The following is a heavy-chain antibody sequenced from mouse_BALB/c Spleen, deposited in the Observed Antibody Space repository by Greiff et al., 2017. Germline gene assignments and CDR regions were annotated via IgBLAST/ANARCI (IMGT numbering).Heavy chain of an antibody. D-gene: IGHD1-1*02. V-gene: IGHV5-12-1*01. J-gene: IGHJ3*01. CDR1: GIAFSSYD. Sequence: EVMLVESGGGLVKPGGSLKLSCAASGIAFSSYDMSWVRQTPEKRLEWVAYISSGGGSTYYPDTVKGRFTISRDNAKNTLYLQMSSLKSEDTAMYYCASFYGPFAYWGQGTLVTVSA. CDR2: ISSGGGST. CDR3: ASFYGPFAY.